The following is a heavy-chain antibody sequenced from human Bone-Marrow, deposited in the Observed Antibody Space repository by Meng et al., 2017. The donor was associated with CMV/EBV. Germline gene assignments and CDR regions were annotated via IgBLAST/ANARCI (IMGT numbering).Heavy chain of an antibody. Sequence: GESLKISCAASGFTFSSYWMSWVRQAPGKGLEWLAFIRYDADDKSYADSVKGRFTISRDNSKNTLFLQMNSLRAEDTAVYYCAKALPLGSGHYHYYYYTMDVWGQGTTVTVSS. V-gene: IGHV3-30*02. J-gene: IGHJ6*02. D-gene: IGHD3-3*01. CDR1: GFTFSSYW. CDR2: IRYDADDK. CDR3: AKALPLGSGHYHYYYYTMDV.